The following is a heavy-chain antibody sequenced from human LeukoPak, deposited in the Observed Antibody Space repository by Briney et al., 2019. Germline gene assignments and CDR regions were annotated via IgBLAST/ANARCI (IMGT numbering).Heavy chain of an antibody. V-gene: IGHV4-59*01. Sequence: GPLRLSCAASGFTFSDAWMSWVREAPGKRLEGGGYIYYSGSTNYYPSLKSRVTISVDTSKNQFSLKLSSVTAADTAVYYCARERVAMYPTAPWDGWFDPWGQGTLVTVSS. D-gene: IGHD2-8*01. CDR2: IYYSGST. CDR1: GFTFSDAW. J-gene: IGHJ5*02. CDR3: ARERVAMYPTAPWDGWFDP.